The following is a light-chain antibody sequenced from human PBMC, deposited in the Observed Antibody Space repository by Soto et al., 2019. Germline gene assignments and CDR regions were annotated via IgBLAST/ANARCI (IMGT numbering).Light chain of an antibody. CDR2: GES. CDR3: QQYFEGXPMT. J-gene: IGKJ1*01. CDR1: ETVATN. V-gene: IGKV3-15*01. Sequence: EVVMTQSPATLSVSPGEIATLSCRAIETVATNLACYQQKTGQAPRLLISGESTRAAGISDMFRGSGSWTEFTLTISSMRSEDSAIYYCQQYFEGXPMTFGQGTKV.